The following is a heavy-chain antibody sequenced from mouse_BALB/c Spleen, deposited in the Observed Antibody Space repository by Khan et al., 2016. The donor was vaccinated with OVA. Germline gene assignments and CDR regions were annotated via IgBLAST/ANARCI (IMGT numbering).Heavy chain of an antibody. CDR3: ARDYWFTY. CDR2: ISSGDST. D-gene: IGHD1-1*02. V-gene: IGHV5-6-5*01. CDR1: GFTFSNYA. J-gene: IGHJ3*01. Sequence: EVELVESGGDLVKPGGSLKLSCAASGFTFSNYAMSWVRQTPEKRLEWVASISSGDSTYYPDSVKGRFTISRDNARNILYLPMNSLRSEDTAMFYCARDYWFTYWGQGTLVTVSA.